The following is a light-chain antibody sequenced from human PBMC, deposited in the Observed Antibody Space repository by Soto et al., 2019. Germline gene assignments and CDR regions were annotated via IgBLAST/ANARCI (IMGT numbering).Light chain of an antibody. J-gene: IGKJ5*01. Sequence: EIVLTQSPATLSLSPGERATLSCRASQSVSSYLAWYQQKPGQAPRLLIYDASNRATGIPARFSGSGSGTDFTLTISSLEPXXXXXXXXXXXSDWPTFGQGTRLEIK. CDR2: DAS. V-gene: IGKV3-11*01. CDR3: XXXSDWPT. CDR1: QSVSSY.